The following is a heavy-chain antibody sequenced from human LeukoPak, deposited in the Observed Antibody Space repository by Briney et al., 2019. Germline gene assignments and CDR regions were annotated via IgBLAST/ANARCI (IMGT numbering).Heavy chain of an antibody. CDR2: INHSGST. J-gene: IGHJ4*02. CDR3: ARRVGATGDFDY. D-gene: IGHD1-26*01. Sequence: SETLSLTCAVYGGSFSGYYWSWIRQPPGKGLEWIGAINHSGSTNYNPSLKSRVTISVDTSKNQFSLKLSSVTAADTAVYYCARRVGATGDFDYWGQGTLVTVSS. CDR1: GGSFSGYY. V-gene: IGHV4-34*01.